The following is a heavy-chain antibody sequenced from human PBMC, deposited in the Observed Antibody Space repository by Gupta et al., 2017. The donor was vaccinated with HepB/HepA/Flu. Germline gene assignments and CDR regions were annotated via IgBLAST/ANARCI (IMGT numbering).Heavy chain of an antibody. V-gene: IGHV1-46*01. CDR2: INPSGGST. CDR3: ARDKGRFLEWFYGMDV. J-gene: IGHJ6*02. D-gene: IGHD3-3*01. Sequence: QVPLVQSGAEVKKPGASVKVSCKASGYTFTSYYMHWVRQAPGQGLEWMGIINPSGGSTSYAQKFQGRVTMTRDTSTSTVYMELSSLRSEDTAVYYCARDKGRFLEWFYGMDVWGQGTTVTVSS. CDR1: GYTFTSYY.